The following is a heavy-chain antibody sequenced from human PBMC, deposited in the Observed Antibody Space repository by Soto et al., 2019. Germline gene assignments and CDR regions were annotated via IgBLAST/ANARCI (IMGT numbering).Heavy chain of an antibody. V-gene: IGHV3-74*01. CDR2: IKTDGSSP. CDR3: ARDRIAGSGSCDN. J-gene: IGHJ4*02. D-gene: IGHD3-10*01. CDR1: GFTFNNYW. Sequence: RLSCAASGFTFNNYWMHWVRQAPGKGLVWVSRIKTDGSSPNYADSVEGRFTISSDNAKNTLYLQMNSLRVEDTAVYYCARDRIAGSGSCDNWGQGTLVTVSS.